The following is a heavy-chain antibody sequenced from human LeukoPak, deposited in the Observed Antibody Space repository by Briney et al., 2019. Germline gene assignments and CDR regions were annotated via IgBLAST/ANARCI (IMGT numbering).Heavy chain of an antibody. Sequence: GGSLRLSCAASGFTFSSYWMHWVRQAPGKGLVWVSRINSDGSSTSYADSVKGRFTISRDNAKNTPYLQMNSLRAEDTAVYYCARGGIQLHFDYWGQGTLVTVSS. V-gene: IGHV3-74*01. CDR1: GFTFSSYW. CDR3: ARGGIQLHFDY. J-gene: IGHJ4*02. D-gene: IGHD5-18*01. CDR2: INSDGSST.